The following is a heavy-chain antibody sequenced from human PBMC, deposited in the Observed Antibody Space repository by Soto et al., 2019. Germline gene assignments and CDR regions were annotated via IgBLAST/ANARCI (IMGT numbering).Heavy chain of an antibody. Sequence: PGESQKISCAASGFTFSRYAMSWARQAPEGGLEWVSAFSGSGGSTNYADSVKGWFTISRDNSKNTLYLQMNNLRAEDTAVYYCAMDLRGYSGYDAAFGIWGQGTMVNVSS. V-gene: IGHV3-23*01. D-gene: IGHD5-12*01. CDR3: AMDLRGYSGYDAAFGI. CDR1: GFTFSRYA. CDR2: FSGSGGST. J-gene: IGHJ3*02.